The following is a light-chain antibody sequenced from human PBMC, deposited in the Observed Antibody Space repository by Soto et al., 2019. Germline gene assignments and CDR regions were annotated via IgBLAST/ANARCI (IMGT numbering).Light chain of an antibody. J-gene: IGKJ1*01. Sequence: DIQMTQSPSSLSASVGDRVTITCRASQSISSSYVNWYQQKSGKAHKLLIYAASSLKSGVPSRFSGSGSGTAFTLTISNLQPEDFATYYCQQSFSAPWTFGQGTKVEIK. CDR1: QSISSSY. CDR2: AAS. CDR3: QQSFSAPWT. V-gene: IGKV1-39*01.